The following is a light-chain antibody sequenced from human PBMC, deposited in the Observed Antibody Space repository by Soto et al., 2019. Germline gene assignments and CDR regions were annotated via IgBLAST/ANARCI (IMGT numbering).Light chain of an antibody. J-gene: IGKJ1*01. CDR3: QQLNSYPQT. V-gene: IGKV1-9*01. Sequence: DIQLTQSPSFLSASLGDRVTITCRASQGISSYLDWYQQRPGKAPKLLIYTASTLQSGVPSRFSGSGSGTEFTLTISSQQPEDFATDFCQQLNSYPQTFGQGTKVEIK. CDR1: QGISSY. CDR2: TAS.